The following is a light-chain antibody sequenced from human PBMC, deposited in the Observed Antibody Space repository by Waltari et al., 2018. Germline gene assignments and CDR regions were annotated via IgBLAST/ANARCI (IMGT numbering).Light chain of an antibody. CDR1: SSNIGAGFA. Sequence: QSVLTQPPSVSGAPGQRVTISCTGSSSNIGAGFAVNWYQQLPGTAPKRLIYGNNKRPSGVPDRSSGSKSGTSASLASTGLQAEDEADYYCQSYGSDWVFGGGTKLTVL. CDR3: QSYGSDWV. J-gene: IGLJ3*02. CDR2: GNN. V-gene: IGLV1-40*01.